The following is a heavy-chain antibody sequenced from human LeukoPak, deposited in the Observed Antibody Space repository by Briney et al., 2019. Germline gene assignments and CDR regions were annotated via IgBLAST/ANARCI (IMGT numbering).Heavy chain of an antibody. CDR1: GFTFSRYS. J-gene: IGHJ3*02. Sequence: GGSLRLSCAASGFTFSRYSMKWVRQAPGKGLEWVSFISTSSSYIYYADSVKGRFTVSRDNAKNSLYLQVNSLRVEDTAVYYCAGALPRIVLTDAIDIWGQGTLVTVSS. CDR3: AGALPRIVLTDAIDI. V-gene: IGHV3-21*01. CDR2: ISTSSSYI. D-gene: IGHD1-26*01.